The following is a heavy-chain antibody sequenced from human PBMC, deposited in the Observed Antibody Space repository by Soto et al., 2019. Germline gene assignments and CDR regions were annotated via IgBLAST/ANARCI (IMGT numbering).Heavy chain of an antibody. J-gene: IGHJ6*02. CDR2: IIPIFGTA. Sequence: QVQLVQSGAEVKKPGSSVKVSCKASGGTFSCYAISWVRQPPGQGLEWMGGIIPIFGTANYAQKFPGRVTITADESTSTAYMELSSLRSEDTAVYYCARHKGTAAASPAYYYYGMDVWGQGTTVTVSS. CDR1: GGTFSCYA. D-gene: IGHD2-2*01. V-gene: IGHV1-69*01. CDR3: ARHKGTAAASPAYYYYGMDV.